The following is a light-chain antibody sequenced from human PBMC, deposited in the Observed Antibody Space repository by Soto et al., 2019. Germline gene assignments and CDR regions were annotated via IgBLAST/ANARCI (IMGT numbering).Light chain of an antibody. J-gene: IGKJ4*01. CDR3: QQSYKILT. Sequence: DITLTQSPSSLSATVGDRVTISCRASDNIGSNLNWYQHQTGTAPKLLIYAASSLQGGVPSRFSGSGYGTQFTLTISGLQTEDFATYYCQQSYKILTFAGGTKVDI. CDR1: DNIGSN. V-gene: IGKV1-39*01. CDR2: AAS.